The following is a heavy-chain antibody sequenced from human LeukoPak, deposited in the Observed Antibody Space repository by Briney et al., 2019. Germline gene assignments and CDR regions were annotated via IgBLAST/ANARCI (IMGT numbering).Heavy chain of an antibody. CDR1: GFTFDDYA. Sequence: PGGSLRLSCTASGFTFDDYAMHWVRQAPGKGLEWVSGISWSSGSIGYAGSVKGRFTISRDNAKNSLYLQMNSLRAEDMALYYCAKDGCGGDCYIDYWGQGTLVTVSS. J-gene: IGHJ4*02. V-gene: IGHV3-9*03. CDR2: ISWSSGSI. D-gene: IGHD2-21*01. CDR3: AKDGCGGDCYIDY.